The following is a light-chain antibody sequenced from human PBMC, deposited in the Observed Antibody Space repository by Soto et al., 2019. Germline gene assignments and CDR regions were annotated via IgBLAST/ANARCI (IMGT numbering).Light chain of an antibody. Sequence: EIVMTQSPATLSVSPGERATLPCRASQSVSSNLAWYQQKPGQAPRLLIYGASTRATGIPARFSGSGPGTEFTLTISSLQSEDFAVDYCQQYNNWPPTFGGGTKV. J-gene: IGKJ4*01. CDR3: QQYNNWPPT. V-gene: IGKV3-15*01. CDR2: GAS. CDR1: QSVSSN.